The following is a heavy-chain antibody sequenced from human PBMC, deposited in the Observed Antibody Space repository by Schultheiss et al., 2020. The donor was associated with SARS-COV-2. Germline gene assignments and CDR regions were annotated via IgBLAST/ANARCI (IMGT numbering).Heavy chain of an antibody. J-gene: IGHJ4*02. CDR1: GFTFSSYG. CDR3: ARGTTDYYDSSGSPH. V-gene: IGHV3-30*03. CDR2: ISYDGSNK. Sequence: GGSLRLSCAASGFTFSSYGMHWVRQAPGKGLEWVAVISYDGSNKYYADSVKGRFTISRDNAKNSLYLQMNSLRAEDTAVYYCARGTTDYYDSSGSPHWGQGTLVTVSS. D-gene: IGHD3-22*01.